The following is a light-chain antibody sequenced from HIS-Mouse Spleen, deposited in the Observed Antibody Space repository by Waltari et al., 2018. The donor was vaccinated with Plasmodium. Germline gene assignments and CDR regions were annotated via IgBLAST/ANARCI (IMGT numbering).Light chain of an antibody. CDR1: QSVSSGD. CDR2: GAS. J-gene: IGKJ2*01. Sequence: EIVLTQSPGTLSLSPGERATLSCRASQSVSSGDLAWYQQKPGQAPRLLIYGASSRATGIPDRFSGSGSGTDFTLTISRLEPEDFAVYYCQQYGSSPYTFGQGTKLEIK. V-gene: IGKV3-20*01. CDR3: QQYGSSPYT.